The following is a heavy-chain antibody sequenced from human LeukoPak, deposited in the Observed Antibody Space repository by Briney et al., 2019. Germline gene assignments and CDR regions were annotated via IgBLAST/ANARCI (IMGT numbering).Heavy chain of an antibody. V-gene: IGHV3-23*01. CDR1: GFTFSSYA. J-gene: IGHJ4*02. CDR3: AKDRVLYCSGGSCYRYFDY. Sequence: GGSLRLSCAASGFTFSSYAMSWVRQAPGKGLEWVSAISGSGGSTYYADSVKGRFTISRDNSKNTLYLQMNSLRAEDTAVYYCAKDRVLYCSGGSCYRYFDYWGQGTLVTVSS. CDR2: ISGSGGST. D-gene: IGHD2-15*01.